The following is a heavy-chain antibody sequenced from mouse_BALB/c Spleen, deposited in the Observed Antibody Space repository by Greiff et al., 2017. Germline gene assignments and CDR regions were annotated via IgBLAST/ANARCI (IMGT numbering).Heavy chain of an antibody. D-gene: IGHD2-1*01. Sequence: VQLQQSGAELVKPGASVKLSCKASGYTFTSYWMHWVKQRPGQGLEWIGEINPSNGRTNYNEKFKSKATLTVDKSSSTAYMQLSSLTSEDSAVYYCARKRVTEDFDYWGQGTTLTVSS. CDR2: INPSNGRT. J-gene: IGHJ2*01. V-gene: IGHV1S81*02. CDR3: ARKRVTEDFDY. CDR1: GYTFTSYW.